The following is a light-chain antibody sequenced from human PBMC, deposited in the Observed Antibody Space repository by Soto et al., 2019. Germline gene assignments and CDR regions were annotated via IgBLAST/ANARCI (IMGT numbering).Light chain of an antibody. J-gene: IGKJ5*01. Sequence: EIVVTQSPATLSFSPWEIATLSCRASQSVSSYLAWYQQKPGQAPRLLIYGASSRATGIPDRFSGSGSGTDFTLTISRLETEDFAVYYCQQYGSSWTFGQGTRLE. CDR1: QSVSSY. CDR2: GAS. CDR3: QQYGSSWT. V-gene: IGKV3-20*01.